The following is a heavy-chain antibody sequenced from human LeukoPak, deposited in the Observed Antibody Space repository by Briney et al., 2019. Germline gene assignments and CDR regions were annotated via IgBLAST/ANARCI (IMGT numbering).Heavy chain of an antibody. CDR3: ARCPTGGGDYGGSFDC. Sequence: PSETLSLTCTVSGGSISSSSYYWGWIRQPPGKGLEWIGSIYYSGSTYYNPSLKSRVTISVDTSKNQFSLKLSSVTAADTAVYYCARCPTGGGDYGGSFDCWGQGTLVTVSS. J-gene: IGHJ4*02. CDR2: IYYSGST. D-gene: IGHD4-17*01. V-gene: IGHV4-39*01. CDR1: GGSISSSSYY.